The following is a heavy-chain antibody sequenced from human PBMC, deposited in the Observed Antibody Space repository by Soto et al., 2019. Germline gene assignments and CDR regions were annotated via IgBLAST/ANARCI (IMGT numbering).Heavy chain of an antibody. V-gene: IGHV1-18*01. CDR2: IGAYNGNT. Sequence: ASVKFSCKACRYTFTIYGISWLRQAPGQGLEWMGCIGAYNGNTNYAQKLQGRGTMTTDTSTSTAYMELRSLRSDDTAVYYCARDRPTFRRYYDSSGSPPHSDYWGQGTLVTVSS. CDR1: RYTFTIYG. CDR3: ARDRPTFRRYYDSSGSPPHSDY. D-gene: IGHD3-22*01. J-gene: IGHJ4*02.